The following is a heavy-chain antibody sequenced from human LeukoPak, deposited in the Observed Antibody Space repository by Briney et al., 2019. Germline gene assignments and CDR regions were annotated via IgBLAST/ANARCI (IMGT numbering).Heavy chain of an antibody. D-gene: IGHD3-10*02. V-gene: IGHV3-33*01. CDR3: ARGRPLFEDY. J-gene: IGHJ4*02. Sequence: GGSLRLPCAASGFTFSSYGMYWVRQAPGKGLEWVAVIWFDGGNKYFADSVKGRFTISRDNAKNSLYLQMNNLRVEDTAVYYCARGRPLFEDYWGQGTLVTVSS. CDR2: IWFDGGNK. CDR1: GFTFSSYG.